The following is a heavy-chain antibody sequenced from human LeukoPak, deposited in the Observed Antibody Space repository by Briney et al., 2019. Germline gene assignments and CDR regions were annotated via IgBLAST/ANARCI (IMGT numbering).Heavy chain of an antibody. V-gene: IGHV1-18*01. CDR3: ARDRYYGSGSYYNLYYFDY. Sequence: ASVKVSCKASGYTFTSYGISWVRQAPGQGLEWMGWISAYNGNTNYAQKLQGRVTMTTDTSTSTAYMELRSLRSDDTAVYYCARDRYYGSGSYYNLYYFDYWGQGTLVTVSS. J-gene: IGHJ4*02. D-gene: IGHD3-10*01. CDR1: GYTFTSYG. CDR2: ISAYNGNT.